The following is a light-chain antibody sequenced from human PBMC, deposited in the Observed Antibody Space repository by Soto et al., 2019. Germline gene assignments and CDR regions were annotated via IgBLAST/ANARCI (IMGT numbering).Light chain of an antibody. CDR2: LNSDGSH. CDR1: SGRSSYA. J-gene: IGLJ2*01. CDR3: SSYAGSHTVI. Sequence: QPVLTQSPSASASLGTSVKLTYTLSSGRSSYAIAWHQQQPEKGPRYLMKLNSDGSHNKGDGIPDRFSGSSSGAERYLTISSLQSEDEADYYCSSYAGSHTVIFGGGTKLTVL. V-gene: IGLV4-69*01.